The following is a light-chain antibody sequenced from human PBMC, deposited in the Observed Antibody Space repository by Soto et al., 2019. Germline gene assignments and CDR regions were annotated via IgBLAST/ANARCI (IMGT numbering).Light chain of an antibody. CDR2: DVS. Sequence: QCALTQPASVSRSPGQPITISCKGTSSDVGGYNYVSWYQHHPGKAPKLMIYDVSNRPSGVSNRFSGSKSGNTASLIISGLQAEDEADYYCSSYTSSSTLSTYVFGTGTKVTVL. CDR3: SSYTSSSTLSTYV. CDR1: SSDVGGYNY. J-gene: IGLJ1*01. V-gene: IGLV2-14*03.